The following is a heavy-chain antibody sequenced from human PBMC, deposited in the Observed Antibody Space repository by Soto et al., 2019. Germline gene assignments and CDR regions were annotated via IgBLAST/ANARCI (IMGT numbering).Heavy chain of an antibody. V-gene: IGHV1-46*01. CDR3: ARGLGLGDC. D-gene: IGHD3-9*01. Sequence: QVQLVQSGAEVKKPGASVKVSCKASGYTFSSYYIHWVRQAPGQGLEWIGIINPNGGSTNYAQNFQGRPPVTRDTATATGYMDLSALTSDDTAMYYCARGLGLGDCWGQGTLVTVSS. J-gene: IGHJ4*02. CDR1: GYTFSSYY. CDR2: INPNGGST.